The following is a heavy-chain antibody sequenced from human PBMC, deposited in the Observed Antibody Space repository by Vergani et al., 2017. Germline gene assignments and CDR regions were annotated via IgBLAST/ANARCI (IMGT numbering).Heavy chain of an antibody. J-gene: IGHJ5*02. Sequence: EVQLVESGGGLVKPGGSLRLSCAASGFTFSSYSMNWVRQAPGKGLEWVSGISWNSGSTGYADSVKGRFTISRDNSKNTLYLQMNSLRAEDTAVYYCARARDYSNYQPGGRDNWFDPWGQGTLVTVSS. V-gene: IGHV3-21*01. CDR1: GFTFSSYS. D-gene: IGHD4-11*01. CDR2: ISWNSGST. CDR3: ARARDYSNYQPGGRDNWFDP.